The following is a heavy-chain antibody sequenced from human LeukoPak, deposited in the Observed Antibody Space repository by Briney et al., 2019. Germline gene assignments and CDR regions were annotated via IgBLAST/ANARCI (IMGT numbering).Heavy chain of an antibody. V-gene: IGHV3-53*01. CDR3: ARDQNYYDSSGYYYVDY. Sequence: PGGSLRLSCAASGFTFSSNYMSWVRQAPGKGLEWVSVIYSGGSTYYADSVKGRFTISRDNSKNTLYLQMNSLRTEDTAVYYCARDQNYYDSSGYYYVDYWGQGTLVTVSS. J-gene: IGHJ4*02. D-gene: IGHD3-22*01. CDR1: GFTFSSNY. CDR2: IYSGGST.